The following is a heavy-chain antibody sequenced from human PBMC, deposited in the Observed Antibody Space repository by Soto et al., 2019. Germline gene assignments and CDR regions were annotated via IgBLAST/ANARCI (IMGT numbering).Heavy chain of an antibody. CDR3: VRDSPIGSTYSGYDGIDY. CDR1: GGTFSNDI. J-gene: IGHJ4*01. CDR2: IIPLLDIT. Sequence: SVKVSCKASGGTFSNDIITWVRQAPGQGLEWMGRIIPLLDITNYAQKFQGRVTITADKSTSTAYMELNSLKSEDTAVYYCVRDSPIGSTYSGYDGIDYWG. V-gene: IGHV1-69*04. D-gene: IGHD5-12*01.